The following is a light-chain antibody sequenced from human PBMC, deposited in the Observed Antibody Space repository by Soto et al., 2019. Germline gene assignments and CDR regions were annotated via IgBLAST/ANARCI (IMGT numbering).Light chain of an antibody. Sequence: EIVLTQSPGTLSLSPGERATLSCRASQSVSRNYLAWYQQRPGQAPRLLIYGASIRATGVPDRVSGSGSGTDFTLTISRLELEDFAVYHCQQYGRSPPMYTFGQGTKPEFK. V-gene: IGKV3-20*01. J-gene: IGKJ2*01. CDR1: QSVSRNY. CDR2: GAS. CDR3: QQYGRSPPMYT.